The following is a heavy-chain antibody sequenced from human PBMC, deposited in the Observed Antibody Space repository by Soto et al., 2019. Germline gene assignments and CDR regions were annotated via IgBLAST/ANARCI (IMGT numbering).Heavy chain of an antibody. CDR3: AGDLSGYDSFDY. V-gene: IGHV3-30*03. D-gene: IGHD5-12*01. Sequence: GGSLRLSCAASGFTFSSYGMHWVRQAPGKGLEWVAVISYDGSNKYYADSVKGRFTISRDNPKNTLYLQMNSLRAEDTAVYYCAGDLSGYDSFDYWGQGTLVTVSS. CDR1: GFTFSSYG. CDR2: ISYDGSNK. J-gene: IGHJ4*02.